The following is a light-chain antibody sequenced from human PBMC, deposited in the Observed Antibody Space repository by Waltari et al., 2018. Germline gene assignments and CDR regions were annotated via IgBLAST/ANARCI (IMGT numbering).Light chain of an antibody. V-gene: IGKV3-20*01. J-gene: IGKJ2*01. CDR3: QQYGSSPSMYT. CDR2: DVS. CDR1: QSVSGSS. Sequence: EVVLTQSPGTLSLSPGERVTLSCRASQSVSGSSLAWYQQKHGQAPSLLIYDVSSRATGIPDRFSGSGSGTDFTLTISRLEPEDFAVYYCQQYGSSPSMYTFGQGTKLEIK.